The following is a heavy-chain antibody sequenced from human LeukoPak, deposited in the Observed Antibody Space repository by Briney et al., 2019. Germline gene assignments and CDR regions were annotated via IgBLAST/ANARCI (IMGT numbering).Heavy chain of an antibody. CDR1: GGSISSGGYS. V-gene: IGHV4-61*08. D-gene: IGHD2-2*02. CDR3: ARGPPAAIDLDYYYYYYMDV. J-gene: IGHJ6*03. CDR2: IYYSGST. Sequence: PSETLSLTCAVSGGSISSGGYSWSWIRQPPGKGLEWIGYIYYSGSTNYNPSLKSRVTMSVDTSKNQFSLKLSSVTAADTAVYYCARGPPAAIDLDYYYYYYMDVWGKGTTVTISS.